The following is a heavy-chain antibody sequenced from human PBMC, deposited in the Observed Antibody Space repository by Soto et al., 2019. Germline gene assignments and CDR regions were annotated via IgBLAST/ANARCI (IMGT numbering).Heavy chain of an antibody. J-gene: IGHJ4*02. V-gene: IGHV3-74*01. CDR2: IDHDGPT. Sequence: EVQLVESGGGLVQPWRSLRLSCAGSGFTFSNYWMHWVCQAPGKGLEWVSRIDHDGPTDYADSVRGRFTISRDNAENTLYLQMNSLRPEDTAVYYCVRDSHGDYWGQGTLVTVSS. CDR3: VRDSHGDY. CDR1: GFTFSNYW.